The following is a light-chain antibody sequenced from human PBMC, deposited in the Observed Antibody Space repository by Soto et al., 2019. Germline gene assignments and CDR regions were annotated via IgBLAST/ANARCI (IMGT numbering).Light chain of an antibody. Sequence: QSALTQPDSVSGSPGQSITISCTGTSSDVGSDNLVSWYQQHPGKAPKLMIYEASKRPSGVSNRFSGSKSGNTASLTISGLQAEDEADYYCCSYAGSSTYVFGTGTKLTVL. CDR2: EAS. CDR1: SSDVGSDNL. CDR3: CSYAGSSTYV. V-gene: IGLV2-23*01. J-gene: IGLJ1*01.